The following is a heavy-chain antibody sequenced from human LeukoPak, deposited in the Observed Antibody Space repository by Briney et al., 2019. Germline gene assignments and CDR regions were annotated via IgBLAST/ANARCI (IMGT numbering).Heavy chain of an antibody. D-gene: IGHD2/OR15-2a*01. CDR2: INGRGDNT. V-gene: IGHV3-23*01. CDR3: AKDRVSPGFNLFDP. CDR1: GFTFSSYA. J-gene: IGHJ5*02. Sequence: GGSLRLSCAASGFTFSSYAMNWVCQAPGKGLEWVSAINGRGDNTYYADSVKGRSTISRDNSKSTLFLQMNSLRAEDTAIYYCAKDRVSPGFNLFDPWGQGTLVTVSS.